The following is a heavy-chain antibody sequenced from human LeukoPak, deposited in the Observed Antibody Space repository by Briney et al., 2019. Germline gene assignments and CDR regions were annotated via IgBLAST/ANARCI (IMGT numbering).Heavy chain of an antibody. CDR2: ISPNSGGT. CDR3: AREWMTYYYDSSGYSPCDY. CDR1: GFTLTGYY. V-gene: IGHV1-2*02. Sequence: ASVKVSCNASGFTLTGYYIHWVRQAPGQGLEWMGWISPNSGGTNYAQKFQGRVTMTRDTSISTAYMELSRLRSDDTAVYYCAREWMTYYYDSSGYSPCDYWGQGTLVTVSS. J-gene: IGHJ4*02. D-gene: IGHD3-22*01.